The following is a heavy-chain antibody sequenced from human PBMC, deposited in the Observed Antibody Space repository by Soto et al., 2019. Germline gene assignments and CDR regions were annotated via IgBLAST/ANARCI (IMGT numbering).Heavy chain of an antibody. CDR2: ISAYNGNT. CDR1: GYTFTSYG. CDR3: ARTHRVRGVIIRTVDY. D-gene: IGHD3-10*01. J-gene: IGHJ4*02. V-gene: IGHV1-18*01. Sequence: ASVKVSCKASGYTFTSYGISWVRQAPGQGLEWMGWISAYNGNTNYAQKLQGRVTMTTDTSTSTAYMELRSLRSDDTAVYYCARTHRVRGVIIRTVDYWGQGTLVTVSS.